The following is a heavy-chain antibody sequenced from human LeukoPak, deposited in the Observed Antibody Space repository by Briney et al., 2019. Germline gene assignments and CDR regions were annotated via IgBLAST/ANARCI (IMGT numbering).Heavy chain of an antibody. Sequence: PSETLSPTCAVCGYSISSGYYWGWIRQPPGKGLEWIGSIYHSGSTYYNPSLKSRVTISVDTSKNQFSLKLSSVTAADTAVYYCARRSYYDSSGYYQLGGYYFDYWGQGTLVTVSS. CDR3: ARRSYYDSSGYYQLGGYYFDY. CDR1: GYSISSGYY. J-gene: IGHJ4*02. CDR2: IYHSGST. V-gene: IGHV4-38-2*01. D-gene: IGHD3-22*01.